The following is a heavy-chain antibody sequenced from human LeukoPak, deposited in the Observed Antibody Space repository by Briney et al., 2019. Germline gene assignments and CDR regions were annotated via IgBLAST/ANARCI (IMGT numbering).Heavy chain of an antibody. V-gene: IGHV1-2*02. CDR3: ARETSIAAANDY. J-gene: IGHJ4*02. D-gene: IGHD6-13*01. CDR1: GYTFTSYD. CDR2: INPNSGGT. Sequence: ASVKVSCKASGYTFTSYDINWVRQAPGQGLEWMGWINPNSGGTNYAQKFQGRVTMTRDTSISTAYMELSRLRSDDTAVYYCARETSIAAANDYWGQGTLVTVSS.